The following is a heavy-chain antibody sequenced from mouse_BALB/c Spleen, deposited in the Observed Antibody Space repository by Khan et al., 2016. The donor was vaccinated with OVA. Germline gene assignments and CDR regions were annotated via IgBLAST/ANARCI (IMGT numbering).Heavy chain of an antibody. J-gene: IGHJ3*01. CDR1: GYTFTSFW. D-gene: IGHD2-1*01. V-gene: IGHV1-61*01. CDR3: ARGGYGTSFAF. Sequence: QVQLQQPGAELVRPGASVKLSCKASGYTFTSFWMNWVKLRPGQSLEWIGMIDPSDNKTHYNQMFKDKATLTVDKSSNTAYMQLSSLTSEDSAVYFCARGGYGTSFAFWGQGTLVTGSP. CDR2: IDPSDNKT.